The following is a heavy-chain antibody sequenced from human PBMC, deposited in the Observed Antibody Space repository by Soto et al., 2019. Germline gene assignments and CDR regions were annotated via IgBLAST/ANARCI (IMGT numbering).Heavy chain of an antibody. CDR2: INHRGST. CDR3: ARGVVPAPICGYNYFDP. J-gene: IGHJ5*02. Sequence: SETLSLTCAISNGSFGGFYWSWVRQSPGRGLEWIGDINHRGSTKLNPSLTSRVTISADTSNNEFSLNLVSLTAADTAVYYCARGVVPAPICGYNYFDPWGRGTRVTVSS. D-gene: IGHD2-2*01. CDR1: NGSFGGFY. V-gene: IGHV4-34*01.